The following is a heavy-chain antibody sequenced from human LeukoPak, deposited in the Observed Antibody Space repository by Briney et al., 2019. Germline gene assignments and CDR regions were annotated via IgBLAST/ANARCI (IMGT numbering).Heavy chain of an antibody. D-gene: IGHD5-18*01. J-gene: IGHJ4*02. Sequence: ASVKVSCKASGYTFTSYGFNWVRQAPGQGLEWMGRINPNSGGTKYAQKFQNRVTMTSDTSVSTAYMELNGLRSDDTAIYYCTRSWIQLWTPDFDHWGQGTLVTVSS. CDR2: INPNSGGT. V-gene: IGHV1-2*06. CDR3: TRSWIQLWTPDFDH. CDR1: GYTFTSYG.